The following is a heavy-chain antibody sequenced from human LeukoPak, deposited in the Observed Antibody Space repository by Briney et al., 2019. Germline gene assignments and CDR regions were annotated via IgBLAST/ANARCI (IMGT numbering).Heavy chain of an antibody. CDR3: ARDLYDYGDAMPVDY. CDR2: IKTDGSEK. CDR1: GFTFSNYW. V-gene: IGHV3-7*01. D-gene: IGHD4-17*01. J-gene: IGHJ4*02. Sequence: QPGGSLRLSCEGSGFTFSNYWMGWVRQAPGKGLQWVANIKTDGSEKYYVDSVKGRFTISRDNAKNSLYLQMNSLRAEDTAVYYCARDLYDYGDAMPVDYWGQGTLVTVSS.